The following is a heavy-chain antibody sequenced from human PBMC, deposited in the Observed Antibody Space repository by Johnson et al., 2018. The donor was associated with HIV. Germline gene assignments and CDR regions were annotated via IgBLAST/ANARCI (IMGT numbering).Heavy chain of an antibody. J-gene: IGHJ3*02. V-gene: IGHV3-66*01. D-gene: IGHD5-18*01. Sequence: VQLVESGGDLVQPGGSLRLSCAASGFTVSTNYMSWIRQAPGKGLEWVSVIYSGDTTYYAGSVKGRFTISRDNSKNTLYLQMNSLRVDDTAIYYCARAYTYGAFDIWGQGTMVTVSS. CDR1: GFTVSTNY. CDR3: ARAYTYGAFDI. CDR2: IYSGDTT.